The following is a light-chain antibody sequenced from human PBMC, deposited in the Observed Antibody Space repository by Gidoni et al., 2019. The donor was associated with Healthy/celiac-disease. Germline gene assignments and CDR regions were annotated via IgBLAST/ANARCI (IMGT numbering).Light chain of an antibody. CDR2: QDS. J-gene: IGLJ2*01. Sequence: SYELTQPPSVSVSPGQTASITCSGDKLGEKYACWYQQKPGQSPVLVIYQDSKRPSGIPERFSGSNSGNTATLTISGTQAMDEADYYCQAWDSRTASVFGGGTKLTVL. CDR3: QAWDSRTASV. V-gene: IGLV3-1*01. CDR1: KLGEKY.